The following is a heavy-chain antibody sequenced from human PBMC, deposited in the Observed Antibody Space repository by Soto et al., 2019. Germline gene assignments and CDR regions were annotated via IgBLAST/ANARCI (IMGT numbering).Heavy chain of an antibody. V-gene: IGHV4-59*01. D-gene: IGHD5-12*01. CDR3: ARQRGWLQLMSGWFDP. CDR2: IYYSGST. CDR1: GGSISSYY. J-gene: IGHJ5*02. Sequence: QVQLQESGPGLVKPSETLSLTCTVSGGSISSYYWSWIRQPPGKGLEWIGYIYYSGSTNYNPSLKSRVTISVDTSKNQFSLKLSSVTAADTAVYYCARQRGWLQLMSGWFDPWGQGTLVTVSS.